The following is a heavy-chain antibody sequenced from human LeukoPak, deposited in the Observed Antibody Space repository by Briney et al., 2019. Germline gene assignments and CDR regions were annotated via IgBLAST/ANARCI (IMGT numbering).Heavy chain of an antibody. CDR2: FSSGVDYN. Sequence: GGSLRLSCAASGFTFNTYSMNWVRQAPGKGLEWVSSFSSGVDYNHYADSVKGRFTISRDTAKNSLYLQMNSLRAEDTAVYYCARDPTPNWKDVNGLGDYWGQGTLVTVSS. CDR1: GFTFNTYS. V-gene: IGHV3-21*01. CDR3: ARDPTPNWKDVNGLGDY. D-gene: IGHD1-1*01. J-gene: IGHJ4*02.